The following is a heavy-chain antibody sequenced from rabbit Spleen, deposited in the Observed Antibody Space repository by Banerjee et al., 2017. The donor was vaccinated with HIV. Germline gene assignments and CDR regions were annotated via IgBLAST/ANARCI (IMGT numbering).Heavy chain of an antibody. CDR3: ARDLVAVIGWNFNL. CDR2: IYTRDGST. D-gene: IGHD5-1*01. CDR1: GVSFSSNHY. Sequence: QEQLEESGGGLVKPGASLTLTCTASGVSFSSNHYIYWVRQAPGKGLELIAWIYTRDGSTYYASWVNGRFTISRSTSLNTVDLKMTSLTAADTATYFCARDLVAVIGWNFNLWGPGTLVTVS. J-gene: IGHJ4*01. V-gene: IGHV1S43*01.